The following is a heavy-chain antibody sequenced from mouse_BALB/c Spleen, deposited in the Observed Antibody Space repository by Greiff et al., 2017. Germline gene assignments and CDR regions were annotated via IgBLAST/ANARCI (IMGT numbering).Heavy chain of an antibody. CDR1: GFTFSDYY. CDR2: ISDGGSYT. Sequence: EVMLVESGGGLVKPGGSLKLSCAASGFTFSDYYMYWVRQTPEKRLEWVATISDGGSYTYYPDSVKGRFTISRDNAKNNLYLQMSSLKSEDTAMYYCARGGYDRGDAMDYWGQGTSVTVSS. CDR3: ARGGYDRGDAMDY. J-gene: IGHJ4*01. V-gene: IGHV5-4*02. D-gene: IGHD2-3*01.